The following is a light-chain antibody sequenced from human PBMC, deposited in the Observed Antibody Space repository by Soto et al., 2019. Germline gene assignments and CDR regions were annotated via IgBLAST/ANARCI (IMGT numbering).Light chain of an antibody. V-gene: IGKV1-17*03. Sequence: DIQMTQSPSAMFASVGDRVTITCRASQDISNYLAWFQQKPGKGPKRLIYAASSLQSGVPSRFSGSGSGTEFTLTISSLQPEDFATYYCLQHNGYPRTFGQGTKVEIK. J-gene: IGKJ1*01. CDR2: AAS. CDR3: LQHNGYPRT. CDR1: QDISNY.